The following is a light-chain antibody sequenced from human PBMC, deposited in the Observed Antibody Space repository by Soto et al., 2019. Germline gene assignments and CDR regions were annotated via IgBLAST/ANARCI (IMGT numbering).Light chain of an antibody. J-gene: IGKJ2*02. V-gene: IGKV3-15*01. CDR1: QSVSSG. CDR3: QQYHNWPSCT. Sequence: EIVMTQSPAMLSVSPGERATLSCRASQSVSSGLAWYQQKVGQAPRLLIYGASTRATGIPVRFSGSGSGTEFTLTISSLQSEDFAVYYCQQYHNWPSCTFGQGTKVDIK. CDR2: GAS.